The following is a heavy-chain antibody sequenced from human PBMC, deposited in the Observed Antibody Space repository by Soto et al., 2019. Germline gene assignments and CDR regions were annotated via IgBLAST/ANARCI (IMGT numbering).Heavy chain of an antibody. J-gene: IGHJ4*02. CDR1: GFTFCSYG. D-gene: IGHD3-16*02. CDR3: ARDYQARFDY. V-gene: IGHV3-33*01. CDR2: IWYDGSNK. Sequence: GGSLRLSCAAAGFTFCSYGMDWVRQAPGKGLEWVAVIWYDGSNKYYADSVKGRFTISRDNSKNTLYLQMNSLRAEDTAVYYCARDYQARFDYRGQGTLVTVSS.